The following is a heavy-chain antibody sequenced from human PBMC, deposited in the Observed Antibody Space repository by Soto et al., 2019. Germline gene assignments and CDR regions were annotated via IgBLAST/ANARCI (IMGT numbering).Heavy chain of an antibody. CDR2: ISRSGDRT. CDR1: GFTFSSYN. V-gene: IGHV3-64*02. CDR3: ARARCSSGQCYYFDY. D-gene: IGHD2-15*01. J-gene: IGHJ4*02. Sequence: EVQLVESGEGLVQPGGSLRLSCAASGFTFSSYNIHWIRQAPGKGLEFVSAISRSGDRTYYADSGKGRFTITRDNSKNTVWLQLGRLRAEDMAVYYCARARCSSGQCYYFDYWGRGALVSVSS.